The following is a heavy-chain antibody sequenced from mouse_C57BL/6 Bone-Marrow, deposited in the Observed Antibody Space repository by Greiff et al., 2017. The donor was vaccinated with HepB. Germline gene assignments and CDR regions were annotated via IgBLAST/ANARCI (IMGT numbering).Heavy chain of an antibody. CDR1: GYTFTSYW. V-gene: IGHV1-64*01. CDR2: IHPNSGST. J-gene: IGHJ2*01. CDR3: ARKDYYGSRDYFDY. Sequence: VQLQQPGAELVKPGASVKLSCKASGYTFTSYWMHWVKQRPGQGLEWIGMIHPNSGSTNYNEKFKSKATLTVDKSSSTAYMQLSSLTSEDSAVYYCARKDYYGSRDYFDYWGQGTTLTVSS. D-gene: IGHD1-1*01.